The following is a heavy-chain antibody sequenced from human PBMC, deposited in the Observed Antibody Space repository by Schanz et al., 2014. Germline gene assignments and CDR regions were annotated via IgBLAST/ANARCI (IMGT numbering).Heavy chain of an antibody. Sequence: EVRLVESGGGLVQPGGSLRLSCEASGFAFNSYSMNWVRQVPGKGLEWLSYIATSSSTRHYADSVKGRVTISRDNAKNSVSLQMRRLRVEDTAVYYCARLRVGYGSGIWDVWGQGTSVTVSS. V-gene: IGHV3-48*01. CDR3: ARLRVGYGSGIWDV. CDR2: IATSSSTR. J-gene: IGHJ6*02. CDR1: GFAFNSYS. D-gene: IGHD3-10*01.